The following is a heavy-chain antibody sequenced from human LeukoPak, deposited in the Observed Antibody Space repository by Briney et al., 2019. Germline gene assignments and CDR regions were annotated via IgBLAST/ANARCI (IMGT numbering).Heavy chain of an antibody. V-gene: IGHV1-8*03. CDR3: ARLDTLGGFDY. J-gene: IGHJ4*02. CDR1: GYTFTSYD. CDR2: MNPNSGNT. D-gene: IGHD3-16*01. Sequence: ASVKVSCKASGYTFTSYDINWVRQDTGQGLEWMGWMNPNSGNTGYAQKFQGRVTITRNTSISTAYMELSSLRSEDTAVYYCARLDTLGGFDYWGQGTLVTVSS.